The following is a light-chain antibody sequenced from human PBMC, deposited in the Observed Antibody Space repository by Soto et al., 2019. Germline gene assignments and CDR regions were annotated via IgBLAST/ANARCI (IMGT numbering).Light chain of an antibody. J-gene: IGKJ1*01. CDR2: WAS. CDR3: QQYYITPLT. V-gene: IGKV4-1*01. CDR1: QSVLYSSNNKNY. Sequence: DIVLTQSPDSLAVSLGERATINCKSSQSVLYSSNNKNYLAWYQQKPGQPPKLLIYWASTRESGVPDRFSGSGSGTDFTLTISSLQAEDVAVYYCQQYYITPLTFGQGTKVDIK.